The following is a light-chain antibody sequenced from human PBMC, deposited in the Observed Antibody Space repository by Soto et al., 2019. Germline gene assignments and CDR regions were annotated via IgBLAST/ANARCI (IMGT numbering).Light chain of an antibody. CDR1: SSDVGSYNL. J-gene: IGLJ1*01. Sequence: QSALTQPASVSGSPGQSITISCTGTSSDVGSYNLVSWYQQHPGKAPKLMIYEGSKRPSGVSNRFSGSKSGNTASLTISGLQAEDEADYYCRSYAGSSTYVFGPGTKLPVL. CDR2: EGS. CDR3: RSYAGSSTYV. V-gene: IGLV2-23*01.